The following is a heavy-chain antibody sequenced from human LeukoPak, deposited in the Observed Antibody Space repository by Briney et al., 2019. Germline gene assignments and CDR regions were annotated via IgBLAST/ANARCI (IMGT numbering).Heavy chain of an antibody. CDR3: AKGSDSSGYYPYYFDY. D-gene: IGHD3-22*01. Sequence: GGSLRLFCAASGFTFSSYVMSWVRQAPGKGLEWVSAISGSGGSTYYADSVKGRFTISRDNSKNTLYLQMNSLRAEDTTVYYCAKGSDSSGYYPYYFDYWGQGTLVTVSS. V-gene: IGHV3-23*01. CDR2: ISGSGGST. J-gene: IGHJ4*02. CDR1: GFTFSSYV.